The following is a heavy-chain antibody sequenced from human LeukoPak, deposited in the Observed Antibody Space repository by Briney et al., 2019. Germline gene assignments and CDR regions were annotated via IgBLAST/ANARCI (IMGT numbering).Heavy chain of an antibody. Sequence: SETLSLTCTVSGYSISSGYSWSWIWQPPGKGLEWIASIDHSGTTYYNPSLRSRVTISVDTSKNQFSLKLSSVTAADTAVYYCARRGYHDYSGFDYWGQGTLVTVSS. CDR1: GYSISSGYS. D-gene: IGHD1-26*01. J-gene: IGHJ4*02. CDR2: IDHSGTT. V-gene: IGHV4-38-2*02. CDR3: ARRGYHDYSGFDY.